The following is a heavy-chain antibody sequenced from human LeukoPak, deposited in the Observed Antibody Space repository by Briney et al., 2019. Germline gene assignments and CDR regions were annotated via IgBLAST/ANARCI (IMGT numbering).Heavy chain of an antibody. Sequence: SQTLSLTCAISGDSVSSNSAAWNWIRQSPSRGLEWLGRTYYRSKWYNDYAVSVKSRITINPDTSKNQFSLQLNSVTPEDTAVYYCAREIGRITMIVVPSGGEGYFDYWGQGTLVPSPQ. V-gene: IGHV6-1*01. D-gene: IGHD3-22*01. CDR3: AREIGRITMIVVPSGGEGYFDY. CDR1: GDSVSSNSAA. J-gene: IGHJ4*02. CDR2: TYYRSKWYN.